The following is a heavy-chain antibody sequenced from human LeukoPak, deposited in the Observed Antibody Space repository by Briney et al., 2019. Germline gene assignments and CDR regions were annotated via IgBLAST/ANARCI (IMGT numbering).Heavy chain of an antibody. CDR1: GFSISSYY. D-gene: IGHD1-1*01. CDR2: IYYSGST. V-gene: IGHV4-59*01. J-gene: IGHJ4*02. Sequence: PSETLSLTCTVSGFSISSYYWSWIRQPPGKGLEWIGYIYYSGSTNYNPSLKSRVNISVDTSKNQFSLKLSSVTAADTAVYYCARGTSPLEGVDYWGQGTLVTVSS. CDR3: ARGTSPLEGVDY.